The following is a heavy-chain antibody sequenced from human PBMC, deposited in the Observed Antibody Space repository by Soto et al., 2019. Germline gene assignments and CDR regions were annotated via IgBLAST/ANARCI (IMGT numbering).Heavy chain of an antibody. J-gene: IGHJ6*02. D-gene: IGHD6-13*01. Sequence: SETLSLTWAVYGGSFSGYYWSWIRQPPGKGLEWIGEINHSGSTNYNPSLKSRVTISVDTSKNQFSLKLSSVTAADTAVYYCGRGVSSGSSGYFYDDYGMDVWGQGTTVTVSS. CDR2: INHSGST. CDR3: GRGVSSGSSGYFYDDYGMDV. V-gene: IGHV4-34*01. CDR1: GGSFSGYY.